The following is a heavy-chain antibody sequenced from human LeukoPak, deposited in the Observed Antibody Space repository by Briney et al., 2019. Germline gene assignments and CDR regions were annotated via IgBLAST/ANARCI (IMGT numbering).Heavy chain of an antibody. CDR3: ARHSGYHSTMYLDY. CDR2: ITAIFRTA. CDR1: GGTFNSHA. V-gene: IGHV1-69*13. D-gene: IGHD3-22*01. Sequence: SVKVSCTTSGGTFNSHAISWVRQAPGQGLEWMGGITAIFRTANYAQKFQGRVTITADEFMSTVYMELSSLRSEDTAVYYCARHSGYHSTMYLDYWGQGTLVTVSS. J-gene: IGHJ4*02.